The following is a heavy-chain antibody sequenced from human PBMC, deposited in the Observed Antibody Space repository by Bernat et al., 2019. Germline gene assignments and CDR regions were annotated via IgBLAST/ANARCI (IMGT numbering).Heavy chain of an antibody. J-gene: IGHJ5*02. V-gene: IGHV3-74*01. CDR3: ASELPGSNWFDP. Sequence: EVQLVESGGGLVQPGGSLRLSCAASGFTFSSYWMHWVRQAPGKWLVWVSRINSDGSSTSYADSVKGRFTISRDNAKNTLYLQMNSLTAEDTAVYYCASELPGSNWFDPWGQGTLVTVSS. CDR2: INSDGSST. CDR1: GFTFSSYW. D-gene: IGHD3-10*01.